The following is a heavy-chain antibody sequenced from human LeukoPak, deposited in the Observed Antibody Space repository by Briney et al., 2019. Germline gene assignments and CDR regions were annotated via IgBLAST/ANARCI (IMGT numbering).Heavy chain of an antibody. J-gene: IGHJ4*02. Sequence: SQTLSLTCAISGDSVSSNSAAWNWIRQSPSRGLEWPGRIYYRSKWYNDYAVSVKSRITINPDTSKNQFSLQLNSVTPGDTAVYYCARVHHYYGSGSYYTFDYWGQGTLVTVSS. D-gene: IGHD3-10*01. CDR2: IYYRSKWYN. V-gene: IGHV6-1*01. CDR3: ARVHHYYGSGSYYTFDY. CDR1: GDSVSSNSAA.